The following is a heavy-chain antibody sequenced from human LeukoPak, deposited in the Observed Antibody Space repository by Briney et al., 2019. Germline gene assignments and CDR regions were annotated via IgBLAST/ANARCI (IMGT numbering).Heavy chain of an antibody. CDR2: IYYSGST. V-gene: IGHV4-39*01. CDR3: ARSSGWSNYYYYGMDV. Sequence: PSETLSLTCTVSGGSISRSSYYWGWIRQPPGKGLEWIGSIYYSGSTYYNPSLKSRVTISVDTSKNQFSLKLTSVTAADTAVYYCARSSGWSNYYYYGMDVWGQGTTVTVSS. D-gene: IGHD6-19*01. J-gene: IGHJ6*02. CDR1: GGSISRSSYY.